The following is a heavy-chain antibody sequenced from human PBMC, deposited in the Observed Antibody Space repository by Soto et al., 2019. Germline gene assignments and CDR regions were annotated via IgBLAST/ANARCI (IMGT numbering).Heavy chain of an antibody. D-gene: IGHD3-10*01. J-gene: IGHJ4*02. CDR1: GYTFTSYG. CDR2: ISAYNGDT. Sequence: QVQLVQSGAEVKKPGASVKVSCKASGYTFTSYGVIWVRQAPGQGLEWMGWISAYNGDTDYAQKIQGRVTMTTDTTTSTAYRELRSLRSDDTAVFYCAGAGIGGGYFDYWGQGTLVTVSS. CDR3: AGAGIGGGYFDY. V-gene: IGHV1-18*01.